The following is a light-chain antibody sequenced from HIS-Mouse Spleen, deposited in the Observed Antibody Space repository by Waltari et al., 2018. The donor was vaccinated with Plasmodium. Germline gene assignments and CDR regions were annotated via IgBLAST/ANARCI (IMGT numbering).Light chain of an antibody. J-gene: IGKJ1*01. V-gene: IGKV1-39*01. Sequence: DIQMTQSPSSLSASVGDRVTITCRAIQSISSYLNWYQQKPGKAPKLLIYAASSLQSGVPSRFRGSGSGTDFTLTISSLQPEDFATYYCQQSYSTWTFGQGTKVEIK. CDR2: AAS. CDR1: QSISSY. CDR3: QQSYSTWT.